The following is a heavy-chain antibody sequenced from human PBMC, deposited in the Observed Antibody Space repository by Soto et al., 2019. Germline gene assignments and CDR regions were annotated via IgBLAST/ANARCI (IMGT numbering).Heavy chain of an antibody. V-gene: IGHV1-69*01. Sequence: QVQLVQSGAEVKKPGSSVKVSCKASGGTFSSYAISWVRQAPGQGLEWMGGIIPIFGTANYAQKFQGRVTISADESTSTAYMELSSLRSEDTAVYYCAGAVLTMIEGGYYYGMDVGGQGTTVTVSS. J-gene: IGHJ6*02. D-gene: IGHD3-22*01. CDR2: IIPIFGTA. CDR1: GGTFSSYA. CDR3: AGAVLTMIEGGYYYGMDV.